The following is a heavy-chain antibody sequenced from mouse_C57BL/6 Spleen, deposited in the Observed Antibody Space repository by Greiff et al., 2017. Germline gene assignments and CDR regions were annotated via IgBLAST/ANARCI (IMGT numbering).Heavy chain of an antibody. V-gene: IGHV1-4*01. CDR2: MNPSSGYT. D-gene: IGHD2-12*01. Sequence: QVQLQQSGAELARPGASVKMSCKASGYTFTSYTMHWVKQRPGQGLEWIGYMNPSSGYTTYNQKFKDTATLTADKSSSTAYMQLSSLTSEDSAVYDCARDSAYFDYWGQGTTLTVSS. CDR3: ARDSAYFDY. J-gene: IGHJ2*01. CDR1: GYTFTSYT.